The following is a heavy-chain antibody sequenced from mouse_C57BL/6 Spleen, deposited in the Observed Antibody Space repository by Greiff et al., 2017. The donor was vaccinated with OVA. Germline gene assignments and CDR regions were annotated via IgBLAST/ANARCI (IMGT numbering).Heavy chain of an antibody. V-gene: IGHV5-17*01. Sequence: EVKLMESGGGLVKPGGSLKLSCAASGFTFSDYGMHWVRQAPEKGLEWVAYISSGSSTIYYADTVKGRFTISRDNAKNTLFLQMTSLRSEDTAMYYCAGEWEGTMDYWGQGTSVTVSS. D-gene: IGHD1-3*01. CDR1: GFTFSDYG. J-gene: IGHJ4*01. CDR3: AGEWEGTMDY. CDR2: ISSGSSTI.